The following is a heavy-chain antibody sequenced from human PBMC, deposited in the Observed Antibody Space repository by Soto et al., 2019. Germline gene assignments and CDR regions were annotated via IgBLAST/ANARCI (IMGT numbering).Heavy chain of an antibody. CDR1: GFTFSSYA. J-gene: IGHJ6*02. Sequence: EVQLLESGGGLVQPGGSLRLSCAASGFTFSSYAMSWVRQAPGKGLEWVSAISGSGGSTYYADSVKGRFTISRDNSKNTLYLQMNRLRAEDTAVYYCAKVRDPGFYYYGMDVWGQGTTVTVSS. V-gene: IGHV3-23*01. CDR2: ISGSGGST. CDR3: AKVRDPGFYYYGMDV. D-gene: IGHD7-27*01.